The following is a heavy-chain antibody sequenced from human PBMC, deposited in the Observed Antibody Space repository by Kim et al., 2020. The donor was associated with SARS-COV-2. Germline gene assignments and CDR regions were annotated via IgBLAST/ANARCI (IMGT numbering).Heavy chain of an antibody. J-gene: IGHJ4*02. CDR1: GFTFDNYA. CDR3: AKDGGGWYRIGWYYFDY. Sequence: GGSLRLSCAASGFTFDNYAMSWVRQAPGKGLEWVSSISGSGANTYFADSVKGRFTISRVNSRNTLYLQMNSLRAEDTAVYYCAKDGGGWYRIGWYYFDYWGQGTLVTVSS. V-gene: IGHV3-23*01. D-gene: IGHD6-19*01. CDR2: ISGSGANT.